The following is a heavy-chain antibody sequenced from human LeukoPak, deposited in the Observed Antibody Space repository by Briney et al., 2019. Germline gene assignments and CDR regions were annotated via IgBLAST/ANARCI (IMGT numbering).Heavy chain of an antibody. CDR1: GYSISSGYY. V-gene: IGHV4-38-2*02. J-gene: IGHJ5*02. Sequence: SETLSLTCTVSGYSISSGYYWGWIRQPPGKGLEWIGSIYQSGDTYYNPSLKSRVTILVDTSKNQFSLKVSSVTAADTALYYCARDRGRYNWFDPWGQGTLVTVSS. CDR2: IYQSGDT. D-gene: IGHD1-14*01. CDR3: ARDRGRYNWFDP.